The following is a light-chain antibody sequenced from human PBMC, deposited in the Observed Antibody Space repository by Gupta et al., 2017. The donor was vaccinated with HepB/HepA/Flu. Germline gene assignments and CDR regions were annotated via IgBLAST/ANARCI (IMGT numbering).Light chain of an antibody. Sequence: IVLPQSPGTLSLSPGERVTLSCRASQSVSSSYLAWYQQKPGQAPRLLVYGASSRATGIPDRFSDSGSGTDFRLTISRLDPEDFAVDYCKQYGSAPQTFGEGTTVEIK. CDR2: GAS. CDR1: QSVSSSY. J-gene: IGKJ4*02. V-gene: IGKV3-20*01. CDR3: KQYGSAPQT.